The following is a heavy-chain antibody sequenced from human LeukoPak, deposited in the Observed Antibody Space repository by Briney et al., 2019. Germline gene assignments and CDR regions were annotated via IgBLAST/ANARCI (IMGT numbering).Heavy chain of an antibody. CDR1: GGSFSSGDYS. V-gene: IGHV4-61*02. D-gene: IGHD4-17*01. Sequence: SETLSLTCTVSGGSFSSGDYSWNWIRQPAGQGLEWIGRLFNSGTTNYNPSLKSRVTISGDTSNNQFSLKLSSVTAADTAVYYCAKGRFYGDYTLDAFDIWGQGTMVTVSS. CDR2: LFNSGTT. CDR3: AKGRFYGDYTLDAFDI. J-gene: IGHJ3*02.